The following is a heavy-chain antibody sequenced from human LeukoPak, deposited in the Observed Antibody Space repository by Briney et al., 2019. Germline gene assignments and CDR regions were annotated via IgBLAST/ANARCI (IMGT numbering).Heavy chain of an antibody. V-gene: IGHV3-23*01. Sequence: PGGSLRLSCAASGFTFSSYAMSWVRQAPGKGLEWVSAISGSGGSTYYADSVKGRFTISRGNSKNTLYLQMNSLRAEDTAVYYCAKVTDPTRAVSFDYWGQGTLVTVSS. CDR3: AKVTDPTRAVSFDY. J-gene: IGHJ4*02. D-gene: IGHD1-26*01. CDR1: GFTFSSYA. CDR2: ISGSGGST.